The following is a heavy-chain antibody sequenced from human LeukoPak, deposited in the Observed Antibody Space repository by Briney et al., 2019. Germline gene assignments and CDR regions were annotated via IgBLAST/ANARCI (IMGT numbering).Heavy chain of an antibody. V-gene: IGHV3-23*01. J-gene: IGHJ4*02. CDR3: AKVPGGFDWLPQFDF. CDR2: ISGSGDST. Sequence: GGPLRLSCAASGFTFSSYAMSWVRQAPGKGLEWVSVISGSGDSTYYADSVKGRFTISRDNSKNTLYLQMNSLKAEDTAVYYCAKVPGGFDWLPQFDFWGQGTLVTVSS. D-gene: IGHD3-9*01. CDR1: GFTFSSYA.